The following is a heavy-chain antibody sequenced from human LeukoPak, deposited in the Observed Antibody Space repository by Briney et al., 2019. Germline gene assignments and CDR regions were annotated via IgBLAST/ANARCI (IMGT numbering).Heavy chain of an antibody. CDR3: AKESDSGYHSEGPKN. CDR1: GFVLGDYG. V-gene: IGHV3-30*02. J-gene: IGHJ4*02. CDR2: VRNDGCSE. D-gene: IGHD5-12*01. Sequence: GGAPRLSCAASGFVLGDYGMHWVRPAPGRGLEWVALVRNDGCSEYYVGSVKGRFTISRDKSKNTLCLQMNSLRVEDRAVYSCAKESDSGYHSEGPKNWGLGTLVSVSS.